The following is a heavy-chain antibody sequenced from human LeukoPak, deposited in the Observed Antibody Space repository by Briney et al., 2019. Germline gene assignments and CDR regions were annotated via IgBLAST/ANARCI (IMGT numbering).Heavy chain of an antibody. V-gene: IGHV3-23*01. CDR1: GFTFSSYA. CDR2: ISGSGGST. J-gene: IGHJ4*02. CDR3: AKDRLVPGSVLDY. D-gene: IGHD6-13*01. Sequence: QSGGSLRLSCAASGFTFSSYAMSWVRQAPGKGLEWVSAISGSGGSTYYADSVKGRFTISRDKSKNTLYLQMSSLRPEDTAVYYCAKDRLVPGSVLDYWGQGTLVTVSS.